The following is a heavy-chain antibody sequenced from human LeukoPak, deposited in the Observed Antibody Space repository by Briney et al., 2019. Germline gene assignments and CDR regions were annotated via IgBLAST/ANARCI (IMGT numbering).Heavy chain of an antibody. CDR2: INPNSGGT. Sequence: ASVKVSCKASGFTFTGYYMHWVRQAPGQGLEWMGRINPNSGGTNYAQKFQGRVTMTRDTSISTAYMELSRLRSDDTAVYYCARAHQLLFNWFDPWGQGTLVTVSS. D-gene: IGHD2-2*01. J-gene: IGHJ5*02. CDR3: ARAHQLLFNWFDP. V-gene: IGHV1-2*06. CDR1: GFTFTGYY.